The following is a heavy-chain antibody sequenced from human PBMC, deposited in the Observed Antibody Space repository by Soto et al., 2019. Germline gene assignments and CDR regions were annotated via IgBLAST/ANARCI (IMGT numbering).Heavy chain of an antibody. J-gene: IGHJ6*02. Sequence: SGGCLGRSCAASGFTFSSYAMSWVRQAPGKGLEWVSAISDTGDSTFYADSVKGRFTISRDSSKNTLFLQMDSLRADDTAVYYCATPPNGYRYGYPHNVWGQGTTVTVSS. CDR2: ISDTGDST. CDR1: GFTFSSYA. CDR3: ATPPNGYRYGYPHNV. D-gene: IGHD5-18*01. V-gene: IGHV3-23*01.